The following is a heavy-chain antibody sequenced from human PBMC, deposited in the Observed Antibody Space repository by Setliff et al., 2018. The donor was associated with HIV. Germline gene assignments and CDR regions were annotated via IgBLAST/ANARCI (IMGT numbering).Heavy chain of an antibody. D-gene: IGHD3-3*01. CDR1: GFTFSSYT. Sequence: PGGSLRLSCAASGFTFSSYTMSWVRQAPGKGLEWVSGIYDSGDRTYYADSVKGRFTISRDNSKNTLYLQMNSLRAEDTAVYYCAKGSGKITIYYYYMDVWGKGTTVTVSS. V-gene: IGHV3-23*01. J-gene: IGHJ6*03. CDR3: AKGSGKITIYYYYMDV. CDR2: IYDSGDRT.